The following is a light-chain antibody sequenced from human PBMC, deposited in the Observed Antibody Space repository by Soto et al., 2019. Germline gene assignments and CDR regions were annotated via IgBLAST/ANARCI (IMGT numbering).Light chain of an antibody. CDR1: SSDVGGYNY. J-gene: IGLJ1*01. V-gene: IGLV2-14*01. Sequence: QSVLTQPASVSGPPGQTIAISCTGTSSDVGGYNYVSWYQQHPGKAPKLIIFDVTNRPSGVSDRSSGSKSGSTASLTISGLQADDEADYYCTSFAGSGTYVFGTGTKVTVL. CDR2: DVT. CDR3: TSFAGSGTYV.